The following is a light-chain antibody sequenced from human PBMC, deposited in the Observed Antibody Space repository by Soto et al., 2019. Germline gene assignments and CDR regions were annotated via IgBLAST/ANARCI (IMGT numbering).Light chain of an antibody. CDR2: GAS. J-gene: IGKJ2*01. CDR3: QLYGNSPPMYT. V-gene: IGKV3-20*01. Sequence: EIVLTQSPDTLSLSPGERATLSCRASQGVSSTYLAWYQQRLGQAPRLLIFGASSRATGIPDRFSGSGSGTDFTLSISRLEPEDFVVYYCQLYGNSPPMYTFGQGTKVEIK. CDR1: QGVSSTY.